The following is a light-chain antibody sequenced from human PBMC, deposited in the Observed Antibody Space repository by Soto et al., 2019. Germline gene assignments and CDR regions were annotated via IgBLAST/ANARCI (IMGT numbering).Light chain of an antibody. J-gene: IGKJ1*01. CDR3: QHYNSYSEA. CDR1: QTISSW. V-gene: IGKV1-5*03. Sequence: DIQMTQSPSTLSGSVGDRVTITCRASQTISSWLAWYQQKPGKAPKLLIYKASTLKSGVPSRFSGSGSGTEFTRTISSLQPDDFATYSCQHYNSYSEAFGQGTKVELK. CDR2: KAS.